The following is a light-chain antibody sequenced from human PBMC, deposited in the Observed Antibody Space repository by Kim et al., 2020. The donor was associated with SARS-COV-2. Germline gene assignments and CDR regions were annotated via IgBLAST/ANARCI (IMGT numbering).Light chain of an antibody. CDR1: RSNGGAGYD. V-gene: IGLV1-40*01. CDR3: QSYDTSLSAWV. CDR2: DNR. Sequence: RVTISCTGSRSNGGAGYDIHWYQQIPGKAPKLLIYDNRNRPSGVPDRFSGSKSGTSASLAITGLQADDEADYYCQSYDTSLSAWVFGGGTQLTVL. J-gene: IGLJ3*02.